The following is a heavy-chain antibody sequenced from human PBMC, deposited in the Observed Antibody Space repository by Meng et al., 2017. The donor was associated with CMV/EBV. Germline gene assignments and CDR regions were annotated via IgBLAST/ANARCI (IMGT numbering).Heavy chain of an antibody. J-gene: IGHJ4*02. V-gene: IGHV4-34*01. CDR1: GGSFSGYY. Sequence: GQLQSVGAGLLKPSETLSPTCAVYGGSFSGYYWSWIRQPPGKGLEWIGEINHSGSTNYNPSLKSRVTISVDTSKNQFSLKLSSVTAADTAVYYCARKGGSYPLDYWGQGTLVTVSS. D-gene: IGHD1-26*01. CDR2: INHSGST. CDR3: ARKGGSYPLDY.